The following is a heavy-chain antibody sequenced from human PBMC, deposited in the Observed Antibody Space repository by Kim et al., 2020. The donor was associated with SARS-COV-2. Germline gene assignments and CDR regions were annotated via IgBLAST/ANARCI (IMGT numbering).Heavy chain of an antibody. CDR3: ARRGYSYGSYYFDY. V-gene: IGHV2-5*01. J-gene: IGHJ4*02. D-gene: IGHD5-18*01. Sequence: SPSLKSRLTISKDTSKNQVLLTMTNMDPVDTATYYCARRGYSYGSYYFDYWGQGTLVTVSS.